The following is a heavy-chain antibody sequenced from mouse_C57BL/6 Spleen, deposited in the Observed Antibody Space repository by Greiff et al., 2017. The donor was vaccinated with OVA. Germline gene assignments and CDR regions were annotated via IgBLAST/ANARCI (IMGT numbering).Heavy chain of an antibody. J-gene: IGHJ4*01. D-gene: IGHD1-1*01. CDR3: ARLVTTVVADYYAMDY. CDR1: GFTFSDYG. CDR2: ISNLAYSI. V-gene: IGHV5-15*01. Sequence: EVQLQESGGGLVQPGGSLKLSCAASGFTFSDYGMAWVRQAPRKGPEWVAFISNLAYSIYYADTVTGRFTLSRENAKNTLYLEMNSLRSEDTAMYYCARLVTTVVADYYAMDYWGQGTSVTVSS.